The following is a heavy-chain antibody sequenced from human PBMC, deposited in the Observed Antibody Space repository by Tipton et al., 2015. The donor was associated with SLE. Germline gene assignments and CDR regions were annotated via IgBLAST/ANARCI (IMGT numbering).Heavy chain of an antibody. CDR2: INPKSGNT. CDR3: ARVNNGGWLDS. D-gene: IGHD4-23*01. J-gene: IGHJ5*01. Sequence: QLVQSGPEVKKPGASVKVSCKTSGYTFSNYDINWVRQATGQGLEWMGWINPKSGNTGYVQKFQGRVTMTTDTSISTAYMELRSLRSDDTAVIYCARVNNGGWLDSWGQGTLVTVSS. CDR1: GYTFSNYD. V-gene: IGHV1-8*01.